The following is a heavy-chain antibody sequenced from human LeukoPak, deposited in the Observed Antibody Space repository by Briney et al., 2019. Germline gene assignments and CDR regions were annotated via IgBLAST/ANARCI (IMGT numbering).Heavy chain of an antibody. CDR2: ISGSGGST. CDR3: AKSGGSWTNYFDY. D-gene: IGHD3-16*01. J-gene: IGHJ4*02. Sequence: GGSLRLSCAASGFTFSSYAMSWVRQAPGKGLEWVSAISGSGGSTYYADSVKGRFTISRDNSKDTLYLQMNSLRAEDTAVYYCAKSGGSWTNYFDYWGQGTLVTVSS. CDR1: GFTFSSYA. V-gene: IGHV3-23*01.